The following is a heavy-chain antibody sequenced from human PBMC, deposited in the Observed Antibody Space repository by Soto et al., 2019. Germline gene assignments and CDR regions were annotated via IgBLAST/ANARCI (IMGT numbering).Heavy chain of an antibody. D-gene: IGHD2-15*01. CDR3: AKVGCSGGSCYSAYYYYGMDV. Sequence: EVQLLESGGGLVQPGGSLRLSCAASGFTFSSYAMSWVRQAPGKGLEWVSAISGSGGSTYYADSVKGRFTISRDNSKNTLYLQMNSLRAEDTAVYYCAKVGCSGGSCYSAYYYYGMDVWGQGTTVTVSS. CDR1: GFTFSSYA. CDR2: ISGSGGST. V-gene: IGHV3-23*01. J-gene: IGHJ6*02.